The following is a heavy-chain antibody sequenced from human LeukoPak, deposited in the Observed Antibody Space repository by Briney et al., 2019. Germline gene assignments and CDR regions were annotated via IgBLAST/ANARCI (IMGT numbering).Heavy chain of an antibody. J-gene: IGHJ4*02. CDR3: APEDTAMVEHLDFDY. CDR2: ISNIGTSI. Sequence: GGSLRLSSAASGFTFSSYAMSWVRHAPGKGLEWGSSISNIGTSIYYADSVKGRFTISRDNAKNSLYLQMDSLRAEDTAVYYCAPEDTAMVEHLDFDYWGQGTLVTVSS. V-gene: IGHV3-21*01. CDR1: GFTFSSYA. D-gene: IGHD5-18*01.